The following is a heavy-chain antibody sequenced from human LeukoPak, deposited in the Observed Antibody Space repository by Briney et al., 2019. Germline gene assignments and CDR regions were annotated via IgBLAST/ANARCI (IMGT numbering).Heavy chain of an antibody. CDR2: ISGSGGST. J-gene: IGHJ4*02. CDR3: AKGSHFMVRESDY. D-gene: IGHD3-10*01. V-gene: IGHV3-23*01. Sequence: GGSLRLSCAASGFTFSSYGMSWVRQAPGKGLEWVSAISGSGGSTYYADSVKGRFTISRDNSKNTLYLQMNSLRAEDTAVYYCAKGSHFMVRESDYWGQGTLVTVSS. CDR1: GFTFSSYG.